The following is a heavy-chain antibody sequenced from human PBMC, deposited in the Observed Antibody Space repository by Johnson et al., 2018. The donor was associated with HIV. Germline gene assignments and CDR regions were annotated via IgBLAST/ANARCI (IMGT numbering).Heavy chain of an antibody. CDR3: AREGDGGAFDI. J-gene: IGHJ3*02. CDR1: GFTFSNVW. D-gene: IGHD3-16*01. CDR2: VKQDGSEK. Sequence: VQLVESGGGLVQPGGSLRISCAGSGFTFSNVWMAWVRQAPGKGLEWVANVKQDGSEKNYVDSVKGRFTISRDNSKNTLYLQMNRRRAEDTAVYYCAREGDGGAFDIWGQGTMVTVSS. V-gene: IGHV3-7*03.